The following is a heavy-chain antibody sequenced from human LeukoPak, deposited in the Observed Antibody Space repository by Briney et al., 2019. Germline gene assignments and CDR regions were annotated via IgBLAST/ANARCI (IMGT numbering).Heavy chain of an antibody. CDR1: GFTFSYYW. CDR3: AREFWQYYFDY. V-gene: IGHV3-7*01. CDR2: IKQDGSEK. J-gene: IGHJ4*02. Sequence: GGSLRLSCAASGFTFSYYWMSWVRQAPGKGLEWMANIKQDGSEKNYVDSVKGRFTISRDNAKNSLYLQMNSLRAEDTAVYYCAREFWQYYFDYWGQGTPVTVSS. D-gene: IGHD6-19*01.